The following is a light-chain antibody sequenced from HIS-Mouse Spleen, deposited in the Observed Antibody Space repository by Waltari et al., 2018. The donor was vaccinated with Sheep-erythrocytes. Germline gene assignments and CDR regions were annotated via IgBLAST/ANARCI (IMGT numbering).Light chain of an antibody. CDR3: LQDYNYPYT. CDR1: QGIRND. CDR2: AAS. V-gene: IGKV1-6*01. J-gene: IGKJ2*01. Sequence: AIQLTQSPSSLSASVGDRVTITCRASQGIRNDLGWYQQNPGKAPKLLIYAASSLQSGVPSRFSGSGSGTDFTLTISSLQPEDFATYYCLQDYNYPYTFGQGTKLEIK.